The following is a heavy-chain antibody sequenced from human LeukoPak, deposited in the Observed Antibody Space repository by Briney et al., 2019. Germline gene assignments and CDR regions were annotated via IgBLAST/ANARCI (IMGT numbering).Heavy chain of an antibody. J-gene: IGHJ6*03. Sequence: SETLSLTCTVSGGSISSGSYYWSRIRQPAGKGLEWIGRIYTSGSTNYNPSLKSRVTISVDTSKNQFSLKLSSVTAADTAVYYCARGIAARPSYYYYMDVWGKGTTVTVSS. CDR3: ARGIAARPSYYYYMDV. CDR2: IYTSGST. V-gene: IGHV4-61*02. D-gene: IGHD6-6*01. CDR1: GGSISSGSYY.